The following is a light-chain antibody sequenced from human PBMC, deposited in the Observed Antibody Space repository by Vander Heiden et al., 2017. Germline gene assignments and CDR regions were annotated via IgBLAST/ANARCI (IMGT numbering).Light chain of an antibody. J-gene: IGLJ2*01. CDR3: SSYAGRNNVV. CDR2: DVS. CDR1: IIDVGGYHY. V-gene: IGLV2-8*01. Sequence: QSPLTQPPSASGSPGQSVTISCTGTIIDVGGYHYVSRYQQHPGKAPKLIVYDVSERPSGVPGRFSGSKSGNTASLTVSGLQAEEEADYCCSSYAGRNNVVFGGGTKLTVL.